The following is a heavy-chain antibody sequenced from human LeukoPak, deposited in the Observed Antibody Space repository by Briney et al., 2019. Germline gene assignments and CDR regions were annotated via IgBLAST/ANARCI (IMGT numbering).Heavy chain of an antibody. V-gene: IGHV1-2*02. CDR3: SRGSGISYGGIDY. J-gene: IGHJ4*02. CDR2: IHPKSGDT. Sequence: ASVKVSCKASGYTFTGYCLHWVRQAPGQGLEWMGWIHPKSGDTHYAQKSLGRVTLTRDTSTTIVYMELKWLTSDDTAVYYCSRGSGISYGGIDYWGQGTLVTVSS. CDR1: GYTFTGYC. D-gene: IGHD5-18*01.